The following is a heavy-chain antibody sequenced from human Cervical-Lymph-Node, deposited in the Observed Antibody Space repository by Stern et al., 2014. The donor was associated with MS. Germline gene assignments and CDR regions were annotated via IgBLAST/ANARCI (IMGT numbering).Heavy chain of an antibody. J-gene: IGHJ3*02. D-gene: IGHD3-16*02. CDR2: IYPGDSDA. V-gene: IGHV5-51*01. Sequence: VQLVESGGEMKKPGESLQISCQGSGYRFTNYWIGWVRQMPGKGLEWMGIIYPGDSDARYSPSFRGPVTLSADKSLRTAYLQWTSLRASDTAIYYCARLVAPGGDAFDIWGQGTLVIVSS. CDR3: ARLVAPGGDAFDI. CDR1: GYRFTNYW.